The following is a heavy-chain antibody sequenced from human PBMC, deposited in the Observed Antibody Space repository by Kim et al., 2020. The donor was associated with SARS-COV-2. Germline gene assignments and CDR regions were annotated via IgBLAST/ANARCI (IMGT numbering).Heavy chain of an antibody. CDR2: TA. CDR3: GNWNYDAVDY. V-gene: IGHV1-69*01. J-gene: IGHJ4*02. D-gene: IGHD1-7*01. Sequence: TANYAQKFQGRVTITADESTSTAYMELSSLRSEDTAVYYCGNWNYDAVDYWGQGTLATVSS.